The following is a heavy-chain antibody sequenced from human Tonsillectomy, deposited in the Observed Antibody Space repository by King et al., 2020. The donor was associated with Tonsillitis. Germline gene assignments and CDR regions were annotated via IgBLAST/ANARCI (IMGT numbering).Heavy chain of an antibody. Sequence: VQLVESGGGVVQPGRSLRLSCAASGFTFSSYGMHWVRQAPGKGLEWVAFISDDGSNKYYADSVKGRFTISRDNSQNTLYLQMNSLSAEDTAVYYCARDRGSYCTSTSCYLVGFDYWGQGTLVTVSS. CDR1: GFTFSSYG. V-gene: IGHV3-30*03. CDR3: ARDRGSYCTSTSCYLVGFDY. CDR2: ISDDGSNK. D-gene: IGHD2-2*01. J-gene: IGHJ4*02.